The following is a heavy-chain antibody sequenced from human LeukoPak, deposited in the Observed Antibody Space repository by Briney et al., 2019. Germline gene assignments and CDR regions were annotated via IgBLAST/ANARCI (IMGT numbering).Heavy chain of an antibody. CDR3: VSFYETY. D-gene: IGHD2-2*01. CDR2: INSDGSWT. Sequence: GGSLRLSCAASGNYWMHWVRQAPGKGLVWVSHINSDGSWTSYADSVKGRFTISKDNAKNTVHLQMNNLRAEDTAVYYCVSFYETYWGRGTLVTVSS. CDR1: GNYW. J-gene: IGHJ4*02. V-gene: IGHV3-74*01.